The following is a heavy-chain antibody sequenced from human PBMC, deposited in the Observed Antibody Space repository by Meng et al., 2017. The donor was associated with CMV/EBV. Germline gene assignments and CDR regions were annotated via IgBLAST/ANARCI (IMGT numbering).Heavy chain of an antibody. CDR1: GFTFSSYE. D-gene: IGHD6-13*01. CDR3: ASLSWWGSSWYGDAFDI. J-gene: IGHJ3*02. CDR2: ISSSGSTI. V-gene: IGHV3-48*03. Sequence: GGSLRLSCAASGFTFSSYEMNWVRQAPGKGLEWVSYISSSGSTIYYADSVKGRFTISRDNAKNSLYLQMNSLRAEDTAVYYCASLSWWGSSWYGDAFDIWAKGQWSPSPQ.